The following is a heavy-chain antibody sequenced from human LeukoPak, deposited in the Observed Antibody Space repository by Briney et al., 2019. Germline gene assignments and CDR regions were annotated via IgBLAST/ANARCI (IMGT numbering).Heavy chain of an antibody. CDR3: ARDWEYGDYGPYYMDV. CDR2: ISSSGSTI. D-gene: IGHD4-17*01. V-gene: IGHV3-11*04. J-gene: IGHJ6*03. CDR1: GFTLSDYY. Sequence: GGSLRLSCAASGFTLSDYYMSWIRQAPGRWLEWVSYISSSGSTIYYADSVKGRFTISRDNAKNSLYLQMNSLRAEDTAVYYCARDWEYGDYGPYYMDVWGKGTTVTVSS.